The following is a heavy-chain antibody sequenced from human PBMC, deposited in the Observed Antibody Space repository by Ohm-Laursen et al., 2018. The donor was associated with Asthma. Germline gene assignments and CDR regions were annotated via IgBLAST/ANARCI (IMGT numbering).Heavy chain of an antibody. J-gene: IGHJ3*02. D-gene: IGHD3-22*01. CDR1: GFTFSSYG. CDR2: ISYDGSNK. Sequence: RSLRLSCAASGFTFSSYGMHWVRQAPGKGLEWVAVISYDGSNKYYADSVKGRFTISRDNSKNTLYLQMNSLRAEDTAVYYCAKLYDSSGLDAFDIWGQGTMVTVSS. V-gene: IGHV3-30*18. CDR3: AKLYDSSGLDAFDI.